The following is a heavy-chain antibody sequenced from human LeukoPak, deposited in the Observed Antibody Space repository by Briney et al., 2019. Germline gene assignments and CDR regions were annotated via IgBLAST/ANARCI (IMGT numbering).Heavy chain of an antibody. V-gene: IGHV3-66*01. J-gene: IGHJ4*02. Sequence: HTGGSLRLSCAASGFTVSSNFMTWVRQAPGKGLEWVSVIYSGGSTYYADSVKDRFTISRDNSKNMPYLQVNSLRAEDTAVYYCARGGDSLHYWGQGTLVTVSS. CDR2: IYSGGST. CDR3: ARGGDSLHY. CDR1: GFTVSSNF. D-gene: IGHD3-10*01.